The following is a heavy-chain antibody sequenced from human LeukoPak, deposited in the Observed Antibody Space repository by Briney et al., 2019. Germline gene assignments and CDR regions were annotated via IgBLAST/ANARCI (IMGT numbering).Heavy chain of an antibody. Sequence: KTSETLSLTCAVYGGSFSGYYWSWIRQPPGKRLEWIGEINHSGSTNYNPSLKSRVTISVDTSKNQFSLKLSSVTAADTAVYYCARDLYDILSGYYYYMDVWGKGTTVTVSS. CDR1: GGSFSGYY. D-gene: IGHD3-9*01. CDR2: INHSGST. CDR3: ARDLYDILSGYYYYMDV. J-gene: IGHJ6*03. V-gene: IGHV4-34*01.